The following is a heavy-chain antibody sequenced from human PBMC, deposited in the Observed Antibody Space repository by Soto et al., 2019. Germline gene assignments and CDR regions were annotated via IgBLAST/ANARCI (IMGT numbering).Heavy chain of an antibody. CDR3: VKTGGKYQLLSYFDY. D-gene: IGHD2-2*01. V-gene: IGHV3-64D*08. CDR2: ISSSGGST. J-gene: IGHJ4*02. CDR1: GFTFSSYA. Sequence: GGSLRLSCSASGFTFSSYAMHWVRQAPGKGLEYVSAISSSGGSTFYADSVKGRFTISRDNSKNTLYLQMSSLRAEDTAVYYCVKTGGKYQLLSYFDYWGQGTLVTVSS.